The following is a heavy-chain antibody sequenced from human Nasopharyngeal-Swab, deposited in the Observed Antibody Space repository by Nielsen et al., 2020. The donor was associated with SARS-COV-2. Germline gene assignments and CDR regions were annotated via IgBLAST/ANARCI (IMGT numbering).Heavy chain of an antibody. V-gene: IGHV3-30*14. CDR2: ISYDGSNK. Sequence: GESLKISCAASGFTFSSYAIHWVRQAPGKGLEWVAVISYDGSNKYYADSVKGRFTISRDNPKNTVYLQMNGLRPEDTAVYYCGREARFWGQGTLVTVS. CDR3: GREARF. CDR1: GFTFSSYA. D-gene: IGHD3-3*01. J-gene: IGHJ4*02.